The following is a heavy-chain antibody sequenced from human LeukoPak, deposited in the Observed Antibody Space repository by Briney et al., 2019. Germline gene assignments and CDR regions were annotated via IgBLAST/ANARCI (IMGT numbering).Heavy chain of an antibody. V-gene: IGHV4-4*09. CDR2: IYTSGST. CDR1: GGSISSYY. CDR3: AGQGVVVTAAIVGVDVQRPYYYYYYMDV. J-gene: IGHJ6*03. D-gene: IGHD2-2*02. Sequence: SETLSLTCTVSGGSISSYYWSWIRQPPGKGLEWIGYIYTSGSTNYNPSLTSRVTISVDTSKNQFSLKLSSVTAADTAVYHCAGQGVVVTAAIVGVDVQRPYYYYYYMDVWGKGTTVTVSS.